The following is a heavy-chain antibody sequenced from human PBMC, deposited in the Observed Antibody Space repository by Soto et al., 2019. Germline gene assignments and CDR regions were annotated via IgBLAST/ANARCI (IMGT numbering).Heavy chain of an antibody. Sequence: GGSLRLSCTASGFTFGDYAMSWFRQAPGKGLEWVGFIRSKAYGGTTEYAASVKGRFTISRDDSKSIAYLQMNSLKTEDTAVYYCTRDLNGAAPTGFDPWGQXTLVTASS. V-gene: IGHV3-49*03. CDR1: GFTFGDYA. D-gene: IGHD6-25*01. J-gene: IGHJ5*02. CDR2: IRSKAYGGTT. CDR3: TRDLNGAAPTGFDP.